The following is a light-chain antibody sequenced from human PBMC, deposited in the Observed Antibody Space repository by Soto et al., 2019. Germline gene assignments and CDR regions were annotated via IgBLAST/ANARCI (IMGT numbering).Light chain of an antibody. J-gene: IGLJ1*01. CDR2: RNN. Sequence: QSVLTQPPSASGTPGQRVTISCSGSSSNIGTNTANWYQQLPGTAPKLLVYRNNQRPSGVPDRFSGTKSGTSASLAISGLQSEDEADYSCAAWDDSLNGSGVFGTGTKLTVL. CDR1: SSNIGTNT. CDR3: AAWDDSLNGSGV. V-gene: IGLV1-44*01.